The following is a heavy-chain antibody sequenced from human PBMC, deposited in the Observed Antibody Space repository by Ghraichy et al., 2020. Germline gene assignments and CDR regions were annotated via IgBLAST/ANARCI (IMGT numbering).Heavy chain of an antibody. V-gene: IGHV3-49*04. CDR3: ARVYYFDTTAYYYVRFFDY. D-gene: IGHD3-22*01. Sequence: SCSASGFTFADYTVTWVHQAPGKGLEWVGFIRSRPLGGTTEYAASVEGRFTISRDDSKSIAYLQVNSLKTEDTVVYYCARVYYFDTTAYYYVRFFDYWGQGTLVTVSS. J-gene: IGHJ4*02. CDR1: GFTFADYT. CDR2: IRSRPLGGTT.